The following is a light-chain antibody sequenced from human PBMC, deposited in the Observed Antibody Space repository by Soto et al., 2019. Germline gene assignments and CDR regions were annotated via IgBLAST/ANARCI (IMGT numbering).Light chain of an antibody. J-gene: IGKJ2*02. CDR2: GAS. CDR3: QQYGSSVCT. CDR1: QSVSSSY. V-gene: IGKV3-20*01. Sequence: EIVLTQSPGTLSLSPGERATLSCRASQSVSSSYLAWYQQKPGQAPRLLIYGASSRATGIPDRFSGSGSGTDFTLTISRLEPEDFAVYYCQQYGSSVCTFGQGTKLEI.